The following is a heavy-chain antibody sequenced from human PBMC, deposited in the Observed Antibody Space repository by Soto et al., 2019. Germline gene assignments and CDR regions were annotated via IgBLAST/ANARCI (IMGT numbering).Heavy chain of an antibody. CDR2: IIPIFGTA. J-gene: IGHJ6*02. CDR1: GGTFSSYA. CDR3: ARTEDIVVVPAGHYYYGMDV. D-gene: IGHD2-2*01. V-gene: IGHV1-69*01. Sequence: QVQLVQSGAEVKKPGSSVKVSCKASGGTFSSYAISWVRQAPGQGLEWMGGIIPIFGTANYAQKFQGRVTITADESTSTDYMELSSLRSEDTAVYYCARTEDIVVVPAGHYYYGMDVWGQGTTVTVSS.